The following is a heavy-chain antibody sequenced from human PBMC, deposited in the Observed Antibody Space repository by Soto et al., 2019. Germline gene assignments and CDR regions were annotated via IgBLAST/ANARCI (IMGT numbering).Heavy chain of an antibody. D-gene: IGHD6-6*01. CDR3: ARARQVGPTRVIAARRAGWNYFDY. V-gene: IGHV4-34*01. J-gene: IGHJ4*02. Sequence: SETLSLTCAVYGGSFSGYYWSWIRQPPGKGLEWIGEINHSGSTNYNPSLKSRVTISVDTSKNQFSLKLSSVTAADTAVYYCARARQVGPTRVIAARRAGWNYFDYWGQGTLVTVSS. CDR1: GGSFSGYY. CDR2: INHSGST.